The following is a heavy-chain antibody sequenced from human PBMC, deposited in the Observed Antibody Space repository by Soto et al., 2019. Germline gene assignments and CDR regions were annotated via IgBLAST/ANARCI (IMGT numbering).Heavy chain of an antibody. V-gene: IGHV1-69*01. CDR3: AGVSARDTAMGDDAFDI. CDR2: IIPIFGTA. D-gene: IGHD5-18*01. CDR1: GGTFSSYA. J-gene: IGHJ3*02. Sequence: QVQLVQSGAEVKKPGSSVKVSCKASGGTFSSYAISWVRQAPGQGLEWMGGIIPIFGTANYAQKFQGRVTITADGSTSPAYMELSRLRTGDTAVYYCAGVSARDTAMGDDAFDIWGQRPIVTVSS.